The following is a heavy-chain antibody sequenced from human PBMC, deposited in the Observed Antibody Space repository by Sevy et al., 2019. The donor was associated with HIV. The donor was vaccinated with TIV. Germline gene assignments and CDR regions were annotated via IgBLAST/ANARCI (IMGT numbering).Heavy chain of an antibody. CDR3: ARDLRLCGHSYGSFDY. CDR2: INPKSRGS. Sequence: ASVKVSCKASGYTFTGQYIHWVRQAPGQGLERMGWINPKSRGSNYAQEFQGRVTMTRDTSISTAYMEVSGLTSDDTAVYYCARDLRLCGHSYGSFDYWGQGTMVTVSS. D-gene: IGHD5-18*01. V-gene: IGHV1-2*02. J-gene: IGHJ4*02. CDR1: GYTFTGQY.